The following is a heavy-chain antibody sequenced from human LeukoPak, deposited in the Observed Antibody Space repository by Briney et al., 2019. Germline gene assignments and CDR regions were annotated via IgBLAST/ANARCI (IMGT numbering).Heavy chain of an antibody. Sequence: GGSLRLSCAASGFTFSSYAMHWVRQAPGKGLGYVSAISSNGGSTYYANSVKGRFTISRDNSKNTLYLQMGSLRAEDMAVYYCARSRYNWSDALDYFDYWGQGTLVTVSS. CDR1: GFTFSSYA. V-gene: IGHV3-64*01. CDR2: ISSNGGST. D-gene: IGHD1-20*01. CDR3: ARSRYNWSDALDYFDY. J-gene: IGHJ4*02.